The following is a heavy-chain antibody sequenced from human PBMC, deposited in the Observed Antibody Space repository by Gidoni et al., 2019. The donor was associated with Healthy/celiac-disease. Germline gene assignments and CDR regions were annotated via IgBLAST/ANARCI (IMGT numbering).Heavy chain of an antibody. CDR3: ARVVLGNDYGATYYYYMDV. J-gene: IGHJ6*03. D-gene: IGHD4-17*01. Sequence: QVQLQESGPGLVKPSETLSLTCTVSGGSIRSYSWGWIRQPPGKGREWIGYIYYSGSTNYNPSLKSRVTISVDTSKNQFSLKLSSVTAADTAVYYCARVVLGNDYGATYYYYMDVWGKGTTVTVSS. CDR2: IYYSGST. V-gene: IGHV4-59*01. CDR1: GGSIRSYS.